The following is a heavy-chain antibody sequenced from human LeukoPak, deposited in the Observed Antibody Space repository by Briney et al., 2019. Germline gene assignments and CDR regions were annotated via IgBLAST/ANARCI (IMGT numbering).Heavy chain of an antibody. D-gene: IGHD3-10*01. J-gene: IGHJ4*02. CDR3: ARGFGYFDY. Sequence: PGGSLRLSCAASGFNFSNYGMHWVRQAPGKGLEWVAFIRYDGSYKYYADSVKGRFTISRDNSKSTLYLQMNSLRAEDTAVYYCARGFGYFDYWGRGTLVTVSS. CDR2: IRYDGSYK. CDR1: GFNFSNYG. V-gene: IGHV3-30*02.